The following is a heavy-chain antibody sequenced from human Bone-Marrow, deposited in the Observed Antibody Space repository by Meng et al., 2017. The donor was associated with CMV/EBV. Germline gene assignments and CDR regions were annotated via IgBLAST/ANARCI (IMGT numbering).Heavy chain of an antibody. Sequence: TFSTYWMHWVRQTPGKGLVWVSHINDDGTYPAYADSVKGRFTISRDNAKNTLFLQMNSLRAEDTAVYYCARDGESDFSDSSGHTFSYWGRGTLVTVSS. V-gene: IGHV3-74*03. CDR2: INDDGTYP. CDR1: TFSTYW. J-gene: IGHJ4*02. CDR3: ARDGESDFSDSSGHTFSY. D-gene: IGHD3-22*01.